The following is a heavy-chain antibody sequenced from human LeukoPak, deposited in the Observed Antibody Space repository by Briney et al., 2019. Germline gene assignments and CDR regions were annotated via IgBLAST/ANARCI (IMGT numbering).Heavy chain of an antibody. Sequence: SETLSLTRAVYAGSFSGYYWSWIRQPPGKGLEWIGEISPSGSTNYNPSLKSRVTISTDTSKNQFSLKLTSLTAADTAVYYCAGDHYLALKYWGHGILVTVSS. CDR1: AGSFSGYY. CDR2: ISPSGST. CDR3: AGDHYLALKY. V-gene: IGHV4-34*01. D-gene: IGHD1-14*01. J-gene: IGHJ4*01.